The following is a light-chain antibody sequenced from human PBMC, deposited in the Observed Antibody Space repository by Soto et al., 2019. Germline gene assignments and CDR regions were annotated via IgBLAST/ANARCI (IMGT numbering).Light chain of an antibody. CDR2: KAS. CDR1: QSVSRR. Sequence: DIPMTQSPSTLSASVGDRVTITCRASQSVSRRLAWYQQRPGKAPKLLIYKASRLESGIPSRFSGSGSGTESTLTISSLQPDDFETYYCQHYNTYPLTFGGGTKVEIK. J-gene: IGKJ4*01. V-gene: IGKV1-5*03. CDR3: QHYNTYPLT.